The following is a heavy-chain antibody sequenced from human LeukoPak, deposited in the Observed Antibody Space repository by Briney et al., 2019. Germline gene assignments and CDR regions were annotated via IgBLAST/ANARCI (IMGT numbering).Heavy chain of an antibody. D-gene: IGHD3-22*01. V-gene: IGHV4-39*01. CDR1: GGSISSSNYY. CDR2: MYYSGST. CDR3: ARHSYYYDSSGYPYYFDY. Sequence: SETLSLTCTVSGGSISSSNYYWGWIRQPPGQWLEWIGSMYYSGSTYYNPSLKSRVTISVDTSKDQFSLKLSPVTAADTAVYYCARHSYYYDSSGYPYYFDYWGQGTLVTVSS. J-gene: IGHJ4*02.